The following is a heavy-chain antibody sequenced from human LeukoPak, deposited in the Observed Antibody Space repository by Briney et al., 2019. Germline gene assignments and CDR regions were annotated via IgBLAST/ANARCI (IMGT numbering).Heavy chain of an antibody. CDR2: ISFDGGNK. CDR3: APTRSSDFDY. D-gene: IGHD6-6*01. V-gene: IGHV3-30*03. CDR1: GFTFSSHG. J-gene: IGHJ4*02. Sequence: PGGSLRLSCAASGFTFSSHGMHWVRQAPGKGLEWVAVISFDGGNKYYADSVKGRFTISRDNSKNTLYLQLNSLRAEDTAVYYCAPTRSSDFDYWGQGTLVTVSS.